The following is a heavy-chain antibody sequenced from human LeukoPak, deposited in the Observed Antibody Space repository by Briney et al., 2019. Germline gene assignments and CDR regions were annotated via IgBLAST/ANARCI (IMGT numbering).Heavy chain of an antibody. Sequence: GGSLRLSCAASGFTFSGFGMHWVRQAPGKGLEWVANIKQDGSEKYYVDSVKGRFTISRDNAKNSLYLQMNSLRAEDTAVYYCARDQGSGINYYYYYMDVWGKGTTVTVSS. V-gene: IGHV3-7*01. CDR3: ARDQGSGINYYYYYMDV. CDR2: IKQDGSEK. D-gene: IGHD3-10*01. J-gene: IGHJ6*03. CDR1: GFTFSGFG.